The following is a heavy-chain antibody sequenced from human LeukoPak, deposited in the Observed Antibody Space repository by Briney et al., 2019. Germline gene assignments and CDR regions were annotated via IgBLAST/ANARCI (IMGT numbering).Heavy chain of an antibody. Sequence: GGSLRLSCAASGFTVSSNYMSWVRQAPGKGLEWVSVIYSGGSTYYADSVKGRFTISRDNSKNTLYVQMNSLRAEDTAVYYCARMSPMNAFEIWGQGTMVTVSS. V-gene: IGHV3-53*01. CDR1: GFTVSSNY. CDR2: IYSGGST. CDR3: ARMSPMNAFEI. J-gene: IGHJ3*02.